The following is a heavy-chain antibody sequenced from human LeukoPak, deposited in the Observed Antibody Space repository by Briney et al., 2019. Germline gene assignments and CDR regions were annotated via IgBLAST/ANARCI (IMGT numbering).Heavy chain of an antibody. CDR1: GGSISSSSYY. CDR3: ARDENGSHSWFHP. Sequence: PSETLSLTCTVSGGSISSSSYYWGWIRQPPGKGLEWIGNIYHSGSTYYNASLKSRVTISIDTSKNQFSLRLSSVTAADTAFYYCARDENGSHSWFHPWGQGTLVTVSS. CDR2: IYHSGST. V-gene: IGHV4-39*07. J-gene: IGHJ5*02. D-gene: IGHD1-26*01.